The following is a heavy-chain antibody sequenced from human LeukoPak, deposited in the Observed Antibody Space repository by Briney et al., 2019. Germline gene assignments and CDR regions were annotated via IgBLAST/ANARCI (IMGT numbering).Heavy chain of an antibody. CDR3: ARDKPSDRIYYYGMDV. J-gene: IGHJ6*02. CDR1: GGSISSGGYY. V-gene: IGHV4-31*03. Sequence: SETLSLTCTVSGGSISSGGYYWSWIRQHPGKGLEWIGYIYYSGSAYYNPSLKSRVTISVDTSKNQFSLKLSSVTAADTAVYYCARDKPSDRIYYYGMDVWGQGTTVTVSS. CDR2: IYYSGSA. D-gene: IGHD3-10*01.